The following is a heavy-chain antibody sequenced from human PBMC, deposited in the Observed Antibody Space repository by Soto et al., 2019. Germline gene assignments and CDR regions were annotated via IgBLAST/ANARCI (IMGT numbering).Heavy chain of an antibody. CDR3: AKRGSGSQFDY. J-gene: IGHJ4*02. Sequence: PGGSLRLSCAASGLTFSSYAMSWVRQAPGKGLEWVSVISGSGGSTYYADSVKGRFTISRDNSKNTLYLQMNSLRAGDTAVYYCAKRGSGSQFDYWGQGTLVTVSS. CDR2: ISGSGGST. CDR1: GLTFSSYA. V-gene: IGHV3-23*01. D-gene: IGHD1-26*01.